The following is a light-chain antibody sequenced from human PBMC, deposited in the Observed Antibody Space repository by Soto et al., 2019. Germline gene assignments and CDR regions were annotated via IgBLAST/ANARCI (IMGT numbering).Light chain of an antibody. J-gene: IGKJ5*01. V-gene: IGKV3-15*01. Sequence: EILMTQSPAALSVSPGDAATLSGRASQSVHSSLAWYQQKPGQAPRLLIYDASTRATGTPPRFRGSGSGTDFTLTISRLEPEDFAVYYCQQFSSYPLTFGGGTRLEIK. CDR2: DAS. CDR3: QQFSSYPLT. CDR1: QSVHSS.